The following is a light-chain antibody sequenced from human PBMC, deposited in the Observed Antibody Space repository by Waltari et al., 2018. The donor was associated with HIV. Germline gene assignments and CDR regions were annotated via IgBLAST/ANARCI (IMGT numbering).Light chain of an antibody. CDR3: AAWTDSLSGVV. CDR1: SSNIGSYY. CDR2: SNN. V-gene: IGLV1-47*01. J-gene: IGLJ2*01. Sequence: QSVLTQPPSASGTPGKRVTISCSGSSSNIGSYYVYWYQQLPGTAPKLLIYSNNQRPSGVPDRCSGSKSGTSASLAISGLRSEDEADYYCAAWTDSLSGVVFGGGTKLSVL.